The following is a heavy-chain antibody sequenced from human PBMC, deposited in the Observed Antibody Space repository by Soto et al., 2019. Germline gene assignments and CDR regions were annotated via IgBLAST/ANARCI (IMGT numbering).Heavy chain of an antibody. J-gene: IGHJ3*02. CDR1: GGTFSSYT. V-gene: IGHV1-69*04. CDR2: IIPILGIA. CDR3: AREGDIVATILTKDAFDI. D-gene: IGHD5-12*01. Sequence: ASVKVSCKASGGTFSSYTISWVRQAPGQGLEWMGRIIPILGIANYAQKFQGRVTITADKSTSTAYMELSSLRSEDTAVYYCAREGDIVATILTKDAFDIWGQGTMVTVSS.